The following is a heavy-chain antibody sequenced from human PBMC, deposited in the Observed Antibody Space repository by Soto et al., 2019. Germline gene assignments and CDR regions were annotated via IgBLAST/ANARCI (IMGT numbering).Heavy chain of an antibody. J-gene: IGHJ6*02. CDR3: TRQGYGAYYGLDV. Sequence: EVQLVESGGGLVQPGGSLKLSCAASGFTFSGSAMHWVRQASGKGLEWVGRIRSKANSYATAYAASVKGRFTISRDDSNNTAYLEMNSLTTDDTAVYYCTRQGYGAYYGLDVWGQGTTVTVSS. D-gene: IGHD4-17*01. CDR1: GFTFSGSA. V-gene: IGHV3-73*01. CDR2: IRSKANSYAT.